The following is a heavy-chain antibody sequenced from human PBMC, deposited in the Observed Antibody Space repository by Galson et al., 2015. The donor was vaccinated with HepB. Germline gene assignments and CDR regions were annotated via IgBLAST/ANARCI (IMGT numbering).Heavy chain of an antibody. Sequence: SLRLSCAASGFTFSSYSMNWVRQAPGKGLEWVSYISSSSSTIYYADSVKGRFTISRDNAKNSLYLQMNSLRAEDTAVYYCAREHGYSYAYNWFDPWGQGTLVTVSS. CDR3: AREHGYSYAYNWFDP. D-gene: IGHD5-18*01. CDR1: GFTFSSYS. CDR2: ISSSSSTI. J-gene: IGHJ5*02. V-gene: IGHV3-48*01.